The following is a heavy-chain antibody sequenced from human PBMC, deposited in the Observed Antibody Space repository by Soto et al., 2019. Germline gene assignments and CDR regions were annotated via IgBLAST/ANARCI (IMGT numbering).Heavy chain of an antibody. CDR1: GFTFSSSW. J-gene: IGHJ4*02. CDR3: ARDDQWAFDS. CDR2: IRYDGSNK. Sequence: GGSLRLSCAASGFTFSSSWMHWVRQAPGKGLVWVALIRYDGSNKYYADSVKGRFTISRDNSKNTLYLQMNSLRAEDTAVYYCARDDQWAFDSWGQGTLVTVSS. D-gene: IGHD1-26*01. V-gene: IGHV3-33*08.